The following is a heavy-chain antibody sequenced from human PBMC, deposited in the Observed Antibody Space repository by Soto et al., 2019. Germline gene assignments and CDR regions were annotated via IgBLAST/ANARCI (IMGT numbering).Heavy chain of an antibody. V-gene: IGHV3-30*18. Sequence: GGSLRISCAASGFTFSSYCMHWVRQIPGKGLEWVAVISYDGSNKYYADSVKGRVTISTDNSKNTPYLQMNSLRAEDTAMYYCAKDMITFGGAIDYWGQGTLVTVSS. D-gene: IGHD3-16*01. CDR2: ISYDGSNK. J-gene: IGHJ4*01. CDR1: GFTFSSYC. CDR3: AKDMITFGGAIDY.